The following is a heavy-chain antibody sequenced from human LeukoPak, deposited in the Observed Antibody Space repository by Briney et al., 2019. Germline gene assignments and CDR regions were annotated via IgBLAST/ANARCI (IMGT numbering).Heavy chain of an antibody. Sequence: SESLSDTRIVPGGSLSSYYRSGIRPPAGRGVEWIGRIYTSGSTNYNPSLKSRVTISVDKSKNQFPLKLSSVTAADTAAYYCATDAFDIWGQGTMVTVSS. CDR1: GGSLSSYY. CDR2: IYTSGST. J-gene: IGHJ3*02. CDR3: ATDAFDI. V-gene: IGHV4-4*07.